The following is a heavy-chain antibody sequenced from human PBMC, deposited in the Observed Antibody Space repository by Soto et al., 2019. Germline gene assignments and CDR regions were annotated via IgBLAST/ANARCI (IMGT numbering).Heavy chain of an antibody. Sequence: GGSLRLSCAASGFTFSSYAMSWVRQAPGKGLEWVSAISGSGGSTYYADSVKGRFTISRDNSKNTLYLQMNSLRAEDTAVYYCAKDRVVVAVASNDAFDIWGQGTMVTVSS. J-gene: IGHJ3*02. CDR3: AKDRVVVAVASNDAFDI. V-gene: IGHV3-23*01. CDR2: ISGSGGST. D-gene: IGHD2-15*01. CDR1: GFTFSSYA.